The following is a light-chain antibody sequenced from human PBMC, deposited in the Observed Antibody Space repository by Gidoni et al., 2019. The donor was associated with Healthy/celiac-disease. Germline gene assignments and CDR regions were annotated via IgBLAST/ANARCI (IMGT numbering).Light chain of an antibody. J-gene: IGKJ1*01. Sequence: DIQMTQSPSSLSASVGDRVTITCRASQSISRYLNWYQQKPGKAPKLLIYAASSLQSGVPSRFSGSGSGTDFTLTISSMQPEDFATYYCKQSYSTPKFGQGTKVEIK. CDR2: AAS. CDR1: QSISRY. V-gene: IGKV1-39*01. CDR3: KQSYSTPK.